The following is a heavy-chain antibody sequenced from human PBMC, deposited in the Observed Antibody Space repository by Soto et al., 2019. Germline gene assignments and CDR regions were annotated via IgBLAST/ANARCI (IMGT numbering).Heavy chain of an antibody. CDR3: ATYYDFWSGHPNDFDI. D-gene: IGHD3-3*01. J-gene: IGHJ3*02. CDR2: ISSSGSTI. V-gene: IGHV3-11*01. Sequence: GGSLRLSCAASGFTFSDYYMSWIRQAPGKGLEWVSYISSSGSTIYYADSVKGRFTISRDNAKNSLYLQMNSLRAEDTAVYYCATYYDFWSGHPNDFDIWGQGTMVTVSS. CDR1: GFTFSDYY.